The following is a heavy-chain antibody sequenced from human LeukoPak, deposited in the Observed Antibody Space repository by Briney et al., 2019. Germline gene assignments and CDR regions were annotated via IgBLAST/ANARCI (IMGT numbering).Heavy chain of an antibody. CDR1: GFTFSTHG. Sequence: GGSLRLSCAASGFTFSTHGMHWVRQAPGKGLEWVAFIRYDGINKYYADSVKGRFTISRGSFKNTLYLQMNSLRPEDTAVYYCARGGVEQWLVRDDLLGEGGGFDYWGQGTLVTVSS. V-gene: IGHV3-30*02. D-gene: IGHD6-19*01. CDR2: IRYDGINK. CDR3: ARGGVEQWLVRDDLLGEGGGFDY. J-gene: IGHJ4*02.